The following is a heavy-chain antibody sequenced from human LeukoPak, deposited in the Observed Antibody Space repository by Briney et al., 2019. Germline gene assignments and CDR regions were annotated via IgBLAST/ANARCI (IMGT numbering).Heavy chain of an antibody. V-gene: IGHV3-21*01. CDR1: GFTFSSYS. J-gene: IGHJ4*02. CDR3: ARDQANYYGSGSLDY. D-gene: IGHD3-10*01. Sequence: GGSLRLSCAASGFTFSSYSMNWVRQAPGRGLEWVSSISSSSSYIYYADSVKGRFTISRDNAKNSLYLQMNSLRAEDTAVYYCARDQANYYGSGSLDYWGQGTLVTVSS. CDR2: ISSSSSYI.